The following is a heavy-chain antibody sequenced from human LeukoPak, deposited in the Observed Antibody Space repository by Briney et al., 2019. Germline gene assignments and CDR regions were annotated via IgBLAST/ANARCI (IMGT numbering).Heavy chain of an antibody. Sequence: SVKVSCKASGGTFSSYGISWVRQAPGQGLEWMGGIIPMLGTAKYAQKFQGRVTITADESTSTAYMELSSLRSKDTAVYYCAKDRAATGWDAFDIWGQGTMVTVSS. J-gene: IGHJ3*02. CDR2: IIPMLGTA. CDR3: AKDRAATGWDAFDI. V-gene: IGHV1-69*13. CDR1: GGTFSSYG. D-gene: IGHD3-9*01.